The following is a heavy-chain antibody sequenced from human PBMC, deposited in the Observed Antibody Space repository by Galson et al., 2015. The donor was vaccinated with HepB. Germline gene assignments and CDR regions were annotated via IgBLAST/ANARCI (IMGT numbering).Heavy chain of an antibody. CDR1: GSTFRFYA. D-gene: IGHD6-19*01. Sequence: SLRPSCAASGSTFRFYAMNWVRQAPGKGLEWVSVISGSGVGTYYADSVKGRFTISRDNSKNTLYLQMDSLRAEDTAVYYCAKVPGGAGSYYYYYMDVWGKGTTVTVSS. J-gene: IGHJ6*03. CDR2: ISGSGVGT. V-gene: IGHV3-23*01. CDR3: AKVPGGAGSYYYYYMDV.